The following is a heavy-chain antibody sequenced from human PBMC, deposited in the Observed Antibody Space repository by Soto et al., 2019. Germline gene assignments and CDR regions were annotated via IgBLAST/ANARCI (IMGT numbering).Heavy chain of an antibody. V-gene: IGHV3-33*01. J-gene: IGHJ4*02. Sequence: VAVIWYDGSNKYYADSVKGRFTISRDNSKNTLYLQMNSLRAEDTAVYYCARMDTAMPPGRYWGQGTLVTVSS. D-gene: IGHD5-18*01. CDR3: ARMDTAMPPGRY. CDR2: IWYDGSNK.